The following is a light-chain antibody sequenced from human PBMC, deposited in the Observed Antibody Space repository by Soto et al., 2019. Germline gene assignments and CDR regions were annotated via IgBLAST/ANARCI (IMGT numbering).Light chain of an antibody. CDR3: QQYNNWPIT. Sequence: EIVSRQCSAPHPVSPEEGATVSCRASQSVSSHLAWYQHKPGQAPRLLFYDASTRASDIPARFSGSGSVTEFALTISSLQSEDFAVYYCQQYNNWPITFCQGTRL. CDR2: DAS. CDR1: QSVSSH. J-gene: IGKJ5*01. V-gene: IGKV3-15*01.